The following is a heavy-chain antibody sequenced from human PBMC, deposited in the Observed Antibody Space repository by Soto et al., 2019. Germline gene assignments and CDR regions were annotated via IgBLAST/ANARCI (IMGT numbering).Heavy chain of an antibody. D-gene: IGHD1-1*01. J-gene: IGHJ3*02. CDR1: GGSITTGGRY. Sequence: QVRLQEWGPGLVKPPQTLSLKCSVSGGSITTGGRYLSWFRQLPGKGLEWIGDIYYSGNTYYNASLKSRVTISVEAAKHQFSLKLSSVTAADTAVYYCAQALVFTGGDGFDIWGQGRLVTVSS. V-gene: IGHV4-31*02. CDR3: AQALVFTGGDGFDI. CDR2: IYYSGNT.